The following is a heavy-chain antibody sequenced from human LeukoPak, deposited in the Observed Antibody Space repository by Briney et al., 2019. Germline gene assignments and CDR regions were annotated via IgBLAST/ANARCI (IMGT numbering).Heavy chain of an antibody. V-gene: IGHV4-4*07. CDR1: GGSISGNA. J-gene: IGHJ3*02. D-gene: IGHD1-1*01. CDR2: ILTSGDT. Sequence: SETLSLTCTVSGGSISGNAWNWVRQPAGKGLEWVGRILTSGDTVYNPSLESRVTMSLDASKNQFSLKLNSLTAADTAVYYCARRFNSGNDDVFDIWGQGTMVAVSS. CDR3: ARRFNSGNDDVFDI.